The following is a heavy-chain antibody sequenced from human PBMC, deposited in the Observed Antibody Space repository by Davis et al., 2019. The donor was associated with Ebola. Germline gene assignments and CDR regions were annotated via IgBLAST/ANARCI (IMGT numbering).Heavy chain of an antibody. D-gene: IGHD6-13*01. V-gene: IGHV3-7*01. CDR3: AREPSTGNSFSY. J-gene: IGHJ4*02. CDR1: GFSFSSYW. Sequence: GESLKISCAASGFSFSSYWMSWVRQAPGKGLEWVANIKQDGSEKYYVDSVEGRFTISRDNAKNSLYLQMNSLRAEDTAVYYCAREPSTGNSFSYWGQGTLVTVSS. CDR2: IKQDGSEK.